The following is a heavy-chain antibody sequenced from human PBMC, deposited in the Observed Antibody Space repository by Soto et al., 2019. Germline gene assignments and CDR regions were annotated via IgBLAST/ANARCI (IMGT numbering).Heavy chain of an antibody. CDR3: ARARIAAAGLVYYYYYGMDV. CDR1: GGSASSGSYY. CDR2: IYYSGST. J-gene: IGHJ6*02. V-gene: IGHV4-61*01. D-gene: IGHD6-13*01. Sequence: PSETLSLTCTVSGGSASSGSYYWSWIRQPPGKGLEWIGYIYYSGSTNYNPSLKSRVTISVDTSKNQFSLKLSSVTAADTAVYYCARARIAAAGLVYYYYYGMDVWGQGTTVTVSS.